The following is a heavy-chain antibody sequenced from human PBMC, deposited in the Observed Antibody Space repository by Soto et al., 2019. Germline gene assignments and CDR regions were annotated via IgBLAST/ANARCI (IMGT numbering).Heavy chain of an antibody. CDR2: INSDGSST. Sequence: GGSLRLSCAASGFTFSSYWMHWVHQAPGKGLVWVSRINSDGSSTSYADSVKGRFTISRDNAKNTLYLQMNSLRAEDTAVYYCARGDTAMAPGWFDPWGQGTLVTVSS. D-gene: IGHD5-18*01. CDR1: GFTFSSYW. V-gene: IGHV3-74*01. CDR3: ARGDTAMAPGWFDP. J-gene: IGHJ5*02.